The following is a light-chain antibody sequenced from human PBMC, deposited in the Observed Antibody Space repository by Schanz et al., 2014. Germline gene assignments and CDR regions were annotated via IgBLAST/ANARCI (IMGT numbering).Light chain of an antibody. V-gene: IGKV3D-15*01. Sequence: DIVMTQSPATLSVSPGERATLSCRASQSISSNLAWYQQKPGQAPRLLIYGASTRATGIPDRFSGSGSGTDFTLTISRLEPEDFAVYYCQQRTFGQGTRVEIK. CDR3: QQRT. J-gene: IGKJ1*01. CDR1: QSISSN. CDR2: GAS.